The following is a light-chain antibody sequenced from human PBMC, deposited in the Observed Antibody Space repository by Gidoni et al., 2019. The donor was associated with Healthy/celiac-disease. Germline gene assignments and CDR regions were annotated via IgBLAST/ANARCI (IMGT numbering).Light chain of an antibody. J-gene: IGLJ2*01. Sequence: QSVLTQPPSVSGAPGQRVTISCTGSSSNIGAGYDLHWYQQLPGTAPKRLIYGISTRPSGVPDRFSGSKSGTSASLAITGLQAEDEADYYCQSYDSSLSGSRVFGGGTDLTVL. V-gene: IGLV1-40*01. CDR1: SSNIGAGYD. CDR3: QSYDSSLSGSRV. CDR2: GIS.